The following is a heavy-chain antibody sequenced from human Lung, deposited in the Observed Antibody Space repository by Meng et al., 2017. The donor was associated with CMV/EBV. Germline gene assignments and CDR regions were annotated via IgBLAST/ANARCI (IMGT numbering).Heavy chain of an antibody. CDR3: ARERYLVPAASPDYYYYGRDV. J-gene: IGHJ6*02. Sequence: ASVKVSXKASEYTFTAYYIHWVRQAPGQGLEWMGWIDPNGGGTNYAQKFQDRVTMTSDTSIRTAYMELSRLRSDDAALYYCARERYLVPAASPDYYYYGRDVWGQGTXVTVSS. CDR1: EYTFTAYY. V-gene: IGHV1-2*02. CDR2: IDPNGGGT. D-gene: IGHD2-2*01.